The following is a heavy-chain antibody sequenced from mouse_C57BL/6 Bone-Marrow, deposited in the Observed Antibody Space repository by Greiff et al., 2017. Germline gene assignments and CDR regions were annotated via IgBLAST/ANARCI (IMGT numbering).Heavy chain of an antibody. D-gene: IGHD1-1*01. CDR2: IYPRSGNT. Sequence: QVQLQQSGAELARPGASVKLSCKASGYTFTSYGISWVKQRTGQGLEWIGEIYPRSGNTYYNEKFKGKATLTADKSSSTAYMELRSLASEDSAVYFCARKGGSSSYAMDYWGQGTSDTVSS. CDR1: GYTFTSYG. J-gene: IGHJ4*01. V-gene: IGHV1-81*01. CDR3: ARKGGSSSYAMDY.